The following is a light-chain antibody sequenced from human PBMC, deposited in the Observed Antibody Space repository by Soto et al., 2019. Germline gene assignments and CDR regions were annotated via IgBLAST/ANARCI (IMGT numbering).Light chain of an antibody. Sequence: EIVMTQSPASLSVSPGEGATLSCRASQTVASNLAWYQQKPGQAPRLPIHGASTRATGVPARFSGSGSGTDFTLTISSLQSEDFGVYYCQQYHNWPPQYTFGQGTKLQIK. V-gene: IGKV3-15*01. CDR3: QQYHNWPPQYT. J-gene: IGKJ2*01. CDR2: GAS. CDR1: QTVASN.